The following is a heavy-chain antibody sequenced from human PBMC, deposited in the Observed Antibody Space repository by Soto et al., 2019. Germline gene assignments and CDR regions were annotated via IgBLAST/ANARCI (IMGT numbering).Heavy chain of an antibody. CDR1: GFSLSTSGVG. Sequence: QITLKESGPTLVKPTQTLTLTCTFSGFSLSTSGVGVGWIRQPPGKALEWLALIYWDDDKRYSPSLKSRLTITKXTXKXXVVLTMTNMDPVDTATYYCAHVFLPYDYVWGSYRYTGSFDYWGQGTLVTVSS. J-gene: IGHJ4*02. D-gene: IGHD3-16*02. CDR3: AHVFLPYDYVWGSYRYTGSFDY. V-gene: IGHV2-5*02. CDR2: IYWDDDK.